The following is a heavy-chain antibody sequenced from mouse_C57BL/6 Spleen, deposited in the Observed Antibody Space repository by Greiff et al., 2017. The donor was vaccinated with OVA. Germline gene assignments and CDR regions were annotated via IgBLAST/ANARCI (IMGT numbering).Heavy chain of an antibody. Sequence: VQLKQSGAELVKPGASVKLSCTASGFNIKDYYMHWVKQRTEQGLEWIGRIDPEDGETKYAPKFQGKATITADTSSNTAYLQRSSLTSEDTAVYYGAREEPIYYYGSSSFDYWGQGTTLTVSS. J-gene: IGHJ2*01. V-gene: IGHV14-2*01. CDR3: AREEPIYYYGSSSFDY. CDR1: GFNIKDYY. CDR2: IDPEDGET. D-gene: IGHD1-1*01.